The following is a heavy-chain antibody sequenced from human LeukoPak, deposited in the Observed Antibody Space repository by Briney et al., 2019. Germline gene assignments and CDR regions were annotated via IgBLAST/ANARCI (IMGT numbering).Heavy chain of an antibody. CDR3: ERVKSRYAVQADY. CDR2: NYYSGSP. CDR1: GGSISSYY. D-gene: IGHD3-16*01. Sequence: SDTLSLTCTVSGGSISSYYWSWLRKPRGGARVGSGNNYYSGSPNYHPPLKRPITLLVDTSKNQFSLKLGSVTAPNTGVYFCERVKSRYAVQADYWGQGTLVT. J-gene: IGHJ4*02. V-gene: IGHV4-59*07.